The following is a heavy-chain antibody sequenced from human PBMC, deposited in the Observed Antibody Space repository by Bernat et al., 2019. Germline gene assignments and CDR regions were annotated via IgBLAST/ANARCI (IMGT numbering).Heavy chain of an antibody. CDR3: AGWEVSAQVYAFDI. D-gene: IGHD3-10*01. J-gene: IGHJ3*02. CDR2: IYYSGST. V-gene: IGHV4-59*01. CDR1: GGSISSYY. Sequence: HVQLQESGPGLVKPSETLSLTCTVSGGSISSYYWSWIRQPPGKELEWIGYIYYSGSTNYNPSLKRRVTISVDRTKQQFTVKQSSGTAEDKAVYYCAGWEVSAQVYAFDIWGQGTMVTVSS.